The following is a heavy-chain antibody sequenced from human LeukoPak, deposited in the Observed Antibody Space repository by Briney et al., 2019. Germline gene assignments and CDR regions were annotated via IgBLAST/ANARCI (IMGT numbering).Heavy chain of an antibody. D-gene: IGHD6-6*01. Sequence: SETLSLTCTVSGGSISSYYWSWIRQPPGKGLEWIGYIYYSGSTNYNPSLKSRVTISVDTSKNQFSLKLSSVTAADTAVYYCASRDGRIAARPTDGYYYYMDVWGKGTTVTVSS. J-gene: IGHJ6*03. V-gene: IGHV4-59*01. CDR3: ASRDGRIAARPTDGYYYYMDV. CDR1: GGSISSYY. CDR2: IYYSGST.